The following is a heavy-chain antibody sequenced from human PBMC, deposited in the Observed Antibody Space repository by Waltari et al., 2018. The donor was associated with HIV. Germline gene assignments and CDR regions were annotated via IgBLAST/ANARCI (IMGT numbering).Heavy chain of an antibody. Sequence: EVQLVQSGAEVKRPGESLEISCQGSGYSFSTYWIGWVRQLPGKGLEWMGIIYPGDSDIKYSLSFQGQVRISVDKSVSTVYLQWNFVKASDTPIYYCARLGGGHCTATSCPRPFDVWGQGTMVTVSS. J-gene: IGHJ3*01. CDR1: GYSFSTYW. CDR2: IYPGDSDI. CDR3: ARLGGGHCTATSCPRPFDV. D-gene: IGHD2-8*02. V-gene: IGHV5-51*01.